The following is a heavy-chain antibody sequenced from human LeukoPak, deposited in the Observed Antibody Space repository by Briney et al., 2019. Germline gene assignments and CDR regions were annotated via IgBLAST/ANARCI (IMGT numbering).Heavy chain of an antibody. CDR2: IIPIFGTA. CDR3: AREYCSGGSCYFDY. J-gene: IGHJ4*02. CDR1: GGTFSSYA. D-gene: IGHD2-15*01. Sequence: SVKVCCKASGGTFSSYAISWVRQAPGQGLEWMGGIIPIFGTANYAQKFQGRVTITADKSTSTAYMELSSLRSEDTAVYYCAREYCSGGSCYFDYWGQGTLVTVSS. V-gene: IGHV1-69*06.